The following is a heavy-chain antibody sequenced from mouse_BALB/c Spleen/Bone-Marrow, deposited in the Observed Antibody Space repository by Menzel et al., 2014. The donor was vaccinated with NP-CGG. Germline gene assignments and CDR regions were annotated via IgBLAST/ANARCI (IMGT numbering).Heavy chain of an antibody. V-gene: IGHV2-9*02. CDR2: IWAGGST. D-gene: IGHD2-4*01. CDR3: ARDRGDYVFAY. Sequence: QVQLKESGPGLVSPSQRLSIPCTVSGFSLTSYGLHWVRQPPGKGLEWLGVIWAGGSTNYNSALMSRLSISKDNSKSQVFLKMNSLQTDDTAMYYCARDRGDYVFAYWGQGTLVTVSA. CDR1: GFSLTSYG. J-gene: IGHJ3*01.